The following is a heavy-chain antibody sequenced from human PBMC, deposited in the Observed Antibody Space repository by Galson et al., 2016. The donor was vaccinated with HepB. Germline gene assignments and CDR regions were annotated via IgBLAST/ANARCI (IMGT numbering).Heavy chain of an antibody. CDR2: TYFRSKWYN. CDR1: GDSVSSNTAA. Sequence: CAISGDSVSSNTAAWNWIRQSPSRGLEWLGRTYFRSKWYNDYTMSVKSRIIISPDTSKNQFSLQLNSATPEDTAVYYCARDVESTLAARSFDYWGQGTLVTVSS. J-gene: IGHJ4*02. CDR3: ARDVESTLAARSFDY. D-gene: IGHD6-6*01. V-gene: IGHV6-1*01.